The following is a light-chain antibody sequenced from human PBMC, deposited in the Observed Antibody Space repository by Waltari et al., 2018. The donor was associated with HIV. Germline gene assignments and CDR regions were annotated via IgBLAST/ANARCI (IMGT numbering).Light chain of an antibody. CDR1: SSNIGSKY. CDR3: AAWDDSLSGFWV. J-gene: IGLJ3*02. CDR2: SNN. Sequence: QSVLTQPPSASGTPGQRVTISCSGSSSNIGSKYVYWYQQRPGAAPKRLIRSNNPRPSGVPDRVSGSKSGTSASLAMSGLRSEDEADYYCAAWDDSLSGFWVFGGGTKLTVL. V-gene: IGLV1-47*02.